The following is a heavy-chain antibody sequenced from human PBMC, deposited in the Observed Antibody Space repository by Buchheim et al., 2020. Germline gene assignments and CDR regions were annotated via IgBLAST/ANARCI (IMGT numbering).Heavy chain of an antibody. J-gene: IGHJ6*02. CDR2: IKHDGSEI. V-gene: IGHV3-7*01. CDR3: ARDPISGSADRYGLDV. Sequence: EVQLVESGGGLVQPGGSLRLSCAASGFTFSSYWMSWVRQAPGKGLEWVANIKHDGSEIYYVDSVKGRFTISRDNAKNSLYLQMNSLRAEDTAVYYCARDPISGSADRYGLDVWGQGTT. D-gene: IGHD1-26*01. CDR1: GFTFSSYW.